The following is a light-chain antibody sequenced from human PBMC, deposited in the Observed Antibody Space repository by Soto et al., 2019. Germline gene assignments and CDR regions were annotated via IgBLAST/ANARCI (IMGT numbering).Light chain of an antibody. Sequence: QSALTQPPSASGSPGQSVTITCTGTNSDVGTYNYVSWYQQHPGKAPKLMIYEVSKRPSGVPDRFSGSKSGNTASLTVSGLQAEDEADYYCSSYAGSNNFVFGTGTKLTVL. V-gene: IGLV2-8*01. CDR2: EVS. CDR3: SSYAGSNNFV. J-gene: IGLJ1*01. CDR1: NSDVGTYNY.